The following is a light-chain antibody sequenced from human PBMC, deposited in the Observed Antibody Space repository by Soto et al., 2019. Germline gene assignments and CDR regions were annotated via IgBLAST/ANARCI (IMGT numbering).Light chain of an antibody. CDR2: DDN. CDR3: ETWDRSLSAVV. J-gene: IGLJ2*01. CDR1: SSNIANNY. V-gene: IGLV1-51*01. Sequence: QSVLTQPPSVSAAPGQKVTISCSGSSSNIANNYVSWYQQLPGTAPKLLIYDDNKRPSGIPDRFSGSKSGTSATLGITGLRTEDEADYYCETWDRSLSAVVIGGGTKLTVL.